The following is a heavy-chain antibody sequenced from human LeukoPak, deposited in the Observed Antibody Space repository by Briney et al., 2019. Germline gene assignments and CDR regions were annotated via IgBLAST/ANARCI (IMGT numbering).Heavy chain of an antibody. J-gene: IGHJ4*02. CDR3: AALVDYYDSSGYYVDY. CDR1: GFTFTRSA. D-gene: IGHD3-22*01. CDR2: IVVGSGNT. Sequence: SVKVSCKASGFTFTRSAMQWVRQASGQRLEWIGWIVVGSGNTNYAQKFQERVTISRDMSTSTAYMELSSLRSEDTAVYYCAALVDYYDSSGYYVDYWGQGTLVTVSS. V-gene: IGHV1-58*02.